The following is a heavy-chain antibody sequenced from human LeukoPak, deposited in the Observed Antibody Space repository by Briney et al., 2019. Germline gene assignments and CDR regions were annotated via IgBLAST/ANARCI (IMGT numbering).Heavy chain of an antibody. V-gene: IGHV3-53*01. CDR1: EFSVGSNY. Sequence: GGSLRLSCAASEFSVGSNYMTWVRQAPGKGLEWVSLIYSGGSTYYADSVKGRFTISRDNSKNTLYLQMNSLRAEDTAVYYCAKVRSYGSGSSNFDYWGQGTLVTVSS. J-gene: IGHJ4*02. CDR3: AKVRSYGSGSSNFDY. D-gene: IGHD3-10*01. CDR2: IYSGGST.